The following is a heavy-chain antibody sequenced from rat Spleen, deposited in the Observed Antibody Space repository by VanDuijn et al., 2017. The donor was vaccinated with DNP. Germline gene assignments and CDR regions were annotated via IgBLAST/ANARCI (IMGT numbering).Heavy chain of an antibody. V-gene: IGHV5-25*01. CDR2: TIGSGGNS. D-gene: IGHD1-11*01. CDR3: ARGVYGGYLYFDY. Sequence: EVQLVESGGDLVQPGRSVKLSCSASGFIFTDYNMAWVRQVPGKGLEWVASTIGSGGNSYYPDSLKGQFTISRDNAKNTLYLQMNSLRSEDTATYYCARGVYGGYLYFDYWGQGVMVTVSS. J-gene: IGHJ2*01. CDR1: GFIFTDYN.